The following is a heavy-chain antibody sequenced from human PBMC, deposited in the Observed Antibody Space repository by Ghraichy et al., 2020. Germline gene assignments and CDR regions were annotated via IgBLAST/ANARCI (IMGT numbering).Heavy chain of an antibody. V-gene: IGHV4-59*01. CDR1: GGSTSSYY. CDR2: IYYSGST. Sequence: SQTLSLTCTVSGGSTSSYYWSWIRQPPGKGLEWIGYIYYSGSTNYNPSLKSRVTISVDTSKNQFSLKLSSVTAADTAVYYCARAPYSNYGKGPFDLWGRGTLVTVSS. D-gene: IGHD4-11*01. J-gene: IGHJ2*01. CDR3: ARAPYSNYGKGPFDL.